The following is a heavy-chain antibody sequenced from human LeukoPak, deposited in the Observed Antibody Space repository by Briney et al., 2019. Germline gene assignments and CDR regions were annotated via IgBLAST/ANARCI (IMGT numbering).Heavy chain of an antibody. D-gene: IGHD5-12*01. CDR1: GFTFSSYN. V-gene: IGHV3-21*01. J-gene: IGHJ4*02. CDR2: ISSSRSYI. Sequence: GGSLRLSCAASGFTFSSYNMNWVRQAPGKGLEWVSCISSSRSYIYYADSVKGRFTISRDNAKNSLYLQMTSLRAEDTAVYYCARDRTVATIDYWGQGTLVTVSS. CDR3: ARDRTVATIDY.